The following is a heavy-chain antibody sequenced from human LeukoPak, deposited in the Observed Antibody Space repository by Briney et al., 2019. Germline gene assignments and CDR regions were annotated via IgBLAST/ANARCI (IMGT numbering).Heavy chain of an antibody. V-gene: IGHV3-53*01. J-gene: IGHJ5*02. CDR2: IYSGGST. CDR1: GFTVSSNY. Sequence: GGSLRLSCAASGFTVSSNYMSWVRQAPGKGLEWVSVIYSGGSTYYADSVKGRFTISRDNSKSTLYLQMNSLRVEDTAFYHCASYGSANLWGQGTLVTVSS. D-gene: IGHD3-10*01. CDR3: ASYGSANL.